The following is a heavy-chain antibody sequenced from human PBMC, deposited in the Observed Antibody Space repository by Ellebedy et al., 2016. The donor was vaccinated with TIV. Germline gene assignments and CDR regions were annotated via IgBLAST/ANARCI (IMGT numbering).Heavy chain of an antibody. CDR3: ARVYESYSVDY. D-gene: IGHD2-15*01. Sequence: GESLKISCAASGFTFSSYDMHWVRQAPGKGLGWVAFISYDGSDKSYADSVKGRFTISRDHSKNTLYLQMNSLGADDTAMYYCARVYESYSVDYWGQGTLVTVSS. CDR2: ISYDGSDK. CDR1: GFTFSSYD. V-gene: IGHV3-30*03. J-gene: IGHJ4*02.